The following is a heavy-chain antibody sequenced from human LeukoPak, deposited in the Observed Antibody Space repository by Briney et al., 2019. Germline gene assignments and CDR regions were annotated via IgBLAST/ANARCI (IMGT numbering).Heavy chain of an antibody. CDR1: GFTFSSYG. J-gene: IGHJ4*02. CDR3: GKDGRFLEWLSPFGY. CDR2: IRYDGSNK. Sequence: GGSLRLSCAASGFTFSSYGIHWVRQAPGKGLEWVAFIRYDGSNKYYADSVKGRFTISRDNSKNTLYLQMNSLRAEDTAVYYCGKDGRFLEWLSPFGYWGQGTLVTVSS. D-gene: IGHD3-3*01. V-gene: IGHV3-30*02.